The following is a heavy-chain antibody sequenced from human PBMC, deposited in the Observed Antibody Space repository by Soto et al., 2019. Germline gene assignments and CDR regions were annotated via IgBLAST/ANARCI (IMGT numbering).Heavy chain of an antibody. CDR2: ISGSGDST. J-gene: IGHJ1*01. D-gene: IGHD6-19*01. V-gene: IGHV3-23*01. CDR3: AKGVPGIAVAGTGYFQH. CDR1: GFTFSSYA. Sequence: EVQLLESGGGLVQPGGSLRLSCAASGFTFSSYAMSWVRQAPGKGLEWVSGISGSGDSTYYADSVKGRFTISRDNSKNTLYLQMTSRRAEDTAVYYCAKGVPGIAVAGTGYFQHWGQGTLVTVSS.